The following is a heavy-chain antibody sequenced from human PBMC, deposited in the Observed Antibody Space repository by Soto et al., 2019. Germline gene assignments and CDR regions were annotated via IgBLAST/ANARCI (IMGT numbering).Heavy chain of an antibody. CDR1: GGSISSGDYY. D-gene: IGHD5-12*01. J-gene: IGHJ4*02. V-gene: IGHV4-30-4*01. Sequence: QVQLQESGPGLVKPSQTLSLTCTVSGGSISSGDYYWSWIRQPPGKGLEWIGYIYYSGSTYYNPSLKSRMTISVDTSKNQFSLKLTSATAADTAVYYCARWLGYGPHFDYWGQGTLVTVSS. CDR2: IYYSGST. CDR3: ARWLGYGPHFDY.